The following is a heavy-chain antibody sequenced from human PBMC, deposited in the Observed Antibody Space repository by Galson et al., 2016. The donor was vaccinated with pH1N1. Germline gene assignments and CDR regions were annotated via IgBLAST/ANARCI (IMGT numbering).Heavy chain of an antibody. J-gene: IGHJ4*02. CDR1: GLSVSGNY. CDR3: ATGGNSYNY. V-gene: IGHV3-53*01. CDR2: LYPGGSA. D-gene: IGHD4-23*01. Sequence: SLRLSCAASGLSVSGNYMTWVRQAPGKGLEWVASLYPGGSAYYPESVKGRFSISRDDFKNTLYLQMNSLEIADTAVYYCATGGNSYNYWGQGTLLTVSS.